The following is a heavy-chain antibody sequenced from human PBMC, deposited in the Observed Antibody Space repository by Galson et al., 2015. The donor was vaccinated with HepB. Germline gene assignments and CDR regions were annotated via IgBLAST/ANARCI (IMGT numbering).Heavy chain of an antibody. V-gene: IGHV1-3*01. D-gene: IGHD3-22*01. J-gene: IGHJ6*02. CDR2: SDAGNGDT. CDR1: GYNFIDYT. Sequence: SVKVSCKASGYNFIDYTIHWVRQAPGQRLEWMGLSDAGNGDTKFSQRFQGRVSITTDASSSTMYMELSSLRSEDTGVYYCARSLSGYHYYYFMDFWGQGTTVIVSS. CDR3: ARSLSGYHYYYFMDF.